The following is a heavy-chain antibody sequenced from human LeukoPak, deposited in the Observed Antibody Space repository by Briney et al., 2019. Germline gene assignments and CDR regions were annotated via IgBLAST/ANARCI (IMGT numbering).Heavy chain of an antibody. CDR1: GYSFISYS. V-gene: IGHV5-51*01. CDR3: ARHLVPAARYGMDV. CDR2: IYPGDSDT. D-gene: IGHD2-2*01. Sequence: GESLNISCKGSGYSFISYSIGWVRKLHGKGLEWMQIIYPGDSDTTYSPSFQGQLTTAADKSISTAYLQWSSLKASDTAMYYCARHLVPAARYGMDVWGQGTTVTVSS. J-gene: IGHJ6*02.